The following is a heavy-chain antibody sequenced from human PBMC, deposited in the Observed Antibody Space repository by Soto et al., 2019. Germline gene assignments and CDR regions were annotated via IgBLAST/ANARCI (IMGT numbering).Heavy chain of an antibody. V-gene: IGHV3-48*03. Sequence: GGSLRLSCAASGFTFSSYEMNWVRQAPGKGLEWVSYISSSGSTIYYADSVKGRFTISRDNAKNSLYLQMNSLRAEDTAVYYCARADFWSGYNYYYYGMDVWGQGTTVTVSS. D-gene: IGHD3-3*01. J-gene: IGHJ6*02. CDR2: ISSSGSTI. CDR1: GFTFSSYE. CDR3: ARADFWSGYNYYYYGMDV.